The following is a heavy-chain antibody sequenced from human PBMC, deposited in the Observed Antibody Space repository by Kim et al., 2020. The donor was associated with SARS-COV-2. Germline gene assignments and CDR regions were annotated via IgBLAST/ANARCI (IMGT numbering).Heavy chain of an antibody. CDR3: ARRALGYCSSGSCHDAIDP. D-gene: IGHD2-15*01. Sequence: SESLSLTCTVSGGSISSYYWSWIRQPPGKGLEWIGYIYYSGSTTYNPSLKSRVTISVDTSKNQLSLKLSYVTAADTAVYYCARRALGYCSSGSCHDAIDPWGRGTLVTVSS. CDR2: IYYSGST. V-gene: IGHV4-59*08. CDR1: GGSISSYY. J-gene: IGHJ5*02.